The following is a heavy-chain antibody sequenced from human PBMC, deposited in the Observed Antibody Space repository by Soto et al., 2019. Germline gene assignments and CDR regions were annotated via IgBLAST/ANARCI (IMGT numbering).Heavy chain of an antibody. CDR1: EFTFSRYH. D-gene: IGHD6-25*01. V-gene: IGHV3-13*01. CDR2: IGTAGDT. J-gene: IGHJ3*02. Sequence: PGGSVRLCVASSEFTFSRYHMHWVRQATGKGLEWVSAIGTAGDTYYPGSVRGRFTISRENAKNSLYLQMNSLRAEDTAVYYCARPSGRDGYNDASDIWGQGTMVTVS. CDR3: ARPSGRDGYNDASDI.